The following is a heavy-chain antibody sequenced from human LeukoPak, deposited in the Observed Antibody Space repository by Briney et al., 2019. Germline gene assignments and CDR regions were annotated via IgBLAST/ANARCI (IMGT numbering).Heavy chain of an antibody. J-gene: IGHJ5*02. CDR3: ATLYDFWSGYSS. D-gene: IGHD3-3*01. Sequence: GGSLRLSCAASGFTFSSYSMNWVRQAPGKGLEWVSSIGGSGSYIYYADSVKGRFTISRDNAKNSLYLQMNSLRDEDTAVYYCATLYDFWSGYSSWGQGTLVTVSS. CDR2: IGGSGSYI. V-gene: IGHV3-21*01. CDR1: GFTFSSYS.